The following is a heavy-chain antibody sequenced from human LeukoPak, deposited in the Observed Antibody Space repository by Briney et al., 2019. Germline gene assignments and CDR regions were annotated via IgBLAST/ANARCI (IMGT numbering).Heavy chain of an antibody. J-gene: IGHJ4*02. CDR2: ISSSGSTI. V-gene: IGHV3-48*03. Sequence: GGSLRLSCAASGFTFSSYEMNWVRQAPGKGLEWVSYISSSGSTIYYADSVKGRFTISRDNAKNSLYLQMNSLRAEDTAVYYCARVYYDSSGYPYYFDYWGQGTLVTVSS. D-gene: IGHD3-22*01. CDR1: GFTFSSYE. CDR3: ARVYYDSSGYPYYFDY.